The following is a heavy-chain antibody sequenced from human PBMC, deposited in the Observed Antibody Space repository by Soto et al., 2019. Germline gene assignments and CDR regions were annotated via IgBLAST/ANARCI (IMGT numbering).Heavy chain of an antibody. J-gene: IGHJ5*02. V-gene: IGHV3-23*01. CDR2: ISGSGGST. D-gene: IGHD6-6*01. CDR3: AKDLGSSSGLGWFDP. Sequence: GGSLRLSCAASGFTFSSYAMSWVRQAPGKGLEWVSAISGSGGSTYYADSVKGRFTISRDNSKNTLYLQMNSLRAEDTAVYYCAKDLGSSSGLGWFDPWGQGTLVTVSS. CDR1: GFTFSSYA.